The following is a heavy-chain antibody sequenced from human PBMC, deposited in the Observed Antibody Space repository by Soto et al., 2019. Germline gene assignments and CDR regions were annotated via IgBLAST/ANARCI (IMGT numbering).Heavy chain of an antibody. CDR3: ARGYGELSGNFDY. Sequence: QVQLVESGGGVVQPGTSLRLSCAVSGFTFKNYGMHWVRQPPGQGLEWVAVIWYDGSNKYYAESVKGRFTISRDNSKNTLYLQMNSLRVEDTAVYYCARGYGELSGNFDYWGQGTLASVSS. J-gene: IGHJ4*02. D-gene: IGHD3-10*01. CDR1: GFTFKNYG. CDR2: IWYDGSNK. V-gene: IGHV3-33*01.